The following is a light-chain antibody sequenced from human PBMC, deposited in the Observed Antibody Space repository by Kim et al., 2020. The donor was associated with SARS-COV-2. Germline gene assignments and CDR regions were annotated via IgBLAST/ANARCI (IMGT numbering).Light chain of an antibody. Sequence: QTVVTQEPSFSVSPGGTVTLTCGLSSGSVSISYYPSWCQQTPGQAPRTLIYSTNSRSSGVPDRFSGSILGNKAALTITGAQADDESDYYCVLYMGSGISVFGGGTKLTVL. CDR1: SGSVSISYY. CDR3: VLYMGSGISV. J-gene: IGLJ3*02. CDR2: STN. V-gene: IGLV8-61*01.